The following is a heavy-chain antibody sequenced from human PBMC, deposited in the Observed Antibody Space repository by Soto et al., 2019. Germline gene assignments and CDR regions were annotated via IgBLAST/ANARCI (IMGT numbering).Heavy chain of an antibody. J-gene: IGHJ4*02. V-gene: IGHV3-30-3*01. CDR1: GFTFSGYA. CDR2: IYYDGSTK. Sequence: QVQLVESGGGVVQPGKSLRLSCVASGFTFSGYAMHWVRQAPGKGLEWVADIYYDGSTKYYADSVKGRFTISRDNSKNTLNLHMNSLGAADTVVYYCARGTRAYEIDYWGQGTLVIVS. D-gene: IGHD5-12*01. CDR3: ARGTRAYEIDY.